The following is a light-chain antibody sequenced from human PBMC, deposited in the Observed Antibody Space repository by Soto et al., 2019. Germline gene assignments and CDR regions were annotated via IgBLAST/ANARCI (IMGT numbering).Light chain of an antibody. CDR3: SSYAGINNLV. Sequence: QSALTQPPSASGSPGQSVTISCTGTSSDVGGYNYVSWYQQLPGKAPKFMIYEVNKRPSGVPDRFSGSKSGNTAPLTVSGLQAEDEAVYYCSSYAGINNLVFGGGTKLTVL. V-gene: IGLV2-8*01. CDR2: EVN. CDR1: SSDVGGYNY. J-gene: IGLJ2*01.